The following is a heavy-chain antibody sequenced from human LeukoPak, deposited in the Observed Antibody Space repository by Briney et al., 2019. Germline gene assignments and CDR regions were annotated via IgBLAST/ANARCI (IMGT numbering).Heavy chain of an antibody. V-gene: IGHV3-21*01. CDR3: ARFALKTPPTD. CDR2: ISSSSYI. CDR1: GFTFSTYD. Sequence: GGSLRLSCAASGFTFSTYDMNWVRQAPGKGLEWVSSISSSSYIYYADSVKGRFTISRDNAKNSLYLQMNSLRAEDTAVYYCARFALKTPPTDWGQGTLVTVSS. J-gene: IGHJ4*02.